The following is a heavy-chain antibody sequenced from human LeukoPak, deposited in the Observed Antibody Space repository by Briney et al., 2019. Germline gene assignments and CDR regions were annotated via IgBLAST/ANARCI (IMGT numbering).Heavy chain of an antibody. J-gene: IGHJ4*02. V-gene: IGHV4-59*08. D-gene: IGHD6-19*01. CDR1: GGSISSYY. CDR3: ARLSYSSGWYYFDY. CDR2: IYYRGST. Sequence: SETLSLTCTVSGGSISSYYWSWIRQPPGKGLEWIGYIYYRGSTNYNPSLKSRVTISVDTSKNQFSLKLSSVTAADTAVYYCARLSYSSGWYYFDYWGQGTLVTVSS.